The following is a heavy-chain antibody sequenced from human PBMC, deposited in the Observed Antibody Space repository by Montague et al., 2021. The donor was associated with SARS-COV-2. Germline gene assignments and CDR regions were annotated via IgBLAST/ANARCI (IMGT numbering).Heavy chain of an antibody. CDR2: VYYNGDT. D-gene: IGHD6-19*01. J-gene: IGHJ3*01. CDR1: GSCTSGAD. CDR3: ARGWALDP. V-gene: IGHV4-59*08. Sequence: SETLSLTCTIPGSCTSGADRKCTRLYSSHQPDSYAYVYYNGDTKYNPSLQSRVTISIDTSENQFSLRLNSVTAADTAVYFCARGWALDPWGQGRLVTVSS.